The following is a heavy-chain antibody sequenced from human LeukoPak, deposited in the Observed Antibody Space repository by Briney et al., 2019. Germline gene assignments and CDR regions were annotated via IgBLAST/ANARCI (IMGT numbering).Heavy chain of an antibody. J-gene: IGHJ4*02. CDR3: ARQVLRSRYFDY. CDR2: IYYSGST. V-gene: IGHV4-59*08. Sequence: SETLSLTCTVSGGSTSSYYWSWIWQPPGKGLEWIGYIYYSGSTNYNPSLKSRVTISVDTSKNQFSLKLSSVTAADTAVYYCARQVLRSRYFDYWGQGTLVTVSS. CDR1: GGSTSSYY. D-gene: IGHD2-21*01.